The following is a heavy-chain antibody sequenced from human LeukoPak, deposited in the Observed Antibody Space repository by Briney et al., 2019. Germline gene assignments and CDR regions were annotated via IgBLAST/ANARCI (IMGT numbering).Heavy chain of an antibody. Sequence: SETLSLTCTVSGDSISSYYWSWIRQPPGKGLEWIGYIYYSGSTNYNPSLKSRVTISVDTSKNQFSLKLSSVTAADTAVYYCARHDSSGFHPRNWFDPWGQGTLVTVSS. CDR3: ARHDSSGFHPRNWFDP. CDR1: GDSISSYY. CDR2: IYYSGST. D-gene: IGHD6-19*01. V-gene: IGHV4-59*08. J-gene: IGHJ5*02.